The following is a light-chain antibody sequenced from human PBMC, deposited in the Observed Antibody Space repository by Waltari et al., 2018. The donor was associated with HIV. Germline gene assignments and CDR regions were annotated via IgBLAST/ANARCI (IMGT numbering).Light chain of an antibody. CDR1: SSDVGGYNY. CDR3: NSYAGSNNVV. J-gene: IGLJ2*01. Sequence: QSALTQPPSASGSPGPSVTIPCTGTSSDVGGYNYVSWYQQHPGKAPKLMIYEVSKRPSGVPDRFSGSKSGNTASLTVSGLQAEDEADYYCNSYAGSNNVVFGGGTKVTVL. V-gene: IGLV2-8*01. CDR2: EVS.